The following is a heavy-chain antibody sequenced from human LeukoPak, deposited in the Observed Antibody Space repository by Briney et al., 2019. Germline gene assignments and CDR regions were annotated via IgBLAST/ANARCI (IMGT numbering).Heavy chain of an antibody. V-gene: IGHV3-30*02. Sequence: PGGSLRLSCAASEFTFSSYGMHWVRQAPGKGLEWVAFIRSDGSSKYYADSVKGRFTISRDNSKNTLYLQMNSLRAEDTAVYYCATYSSLSGHGYWGQGTLVTVSS. CDR2: IRSDGSSK. D-gene: IGHD3-22*01. CDR1: EFTFSSYG. J-gene: IGHJ4*02. CDR3: ATYSSLSGHGY.